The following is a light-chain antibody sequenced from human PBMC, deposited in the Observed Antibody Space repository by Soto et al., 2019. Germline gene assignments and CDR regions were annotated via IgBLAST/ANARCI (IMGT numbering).Light chain of an antibody. CDR1: QSVSSNY. CDR2: GAS. Sequence: EIVLTQSPGTLSLSPGERATLSCRASQSVSSNYLAWYQRKPGQAPRLLIYGASNRATDIPNRFSGSGSGTDCTLTITRLEPEDFVVYYCQQYGSSPPTFGQGTKVEI. J-gene: IGKJ1*01. CDR3: QQYGSSPPT. V-gene: IGKV3-20*01.